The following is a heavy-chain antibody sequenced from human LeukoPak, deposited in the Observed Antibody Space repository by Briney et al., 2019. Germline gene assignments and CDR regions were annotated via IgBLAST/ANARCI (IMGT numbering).Heavy chain of an antibody. D-gene: IGHD4-17*01. J-gene: IGHJ6*03. Sequence: GGSLRLSCAASGFTFSSYAMHWVRQAPGKGLEYVSAISSNGGSTYYANSVKGRFTISRDNSKNTLYLQMNSLRAEDTAVYYCARELSITVTGYMDVWGKGTAVTVSS. V-gene: IGHV3-64*01. CDR3: ARELSITVTGYMDV. CDR1: GFTFSSYA. CDR2: ISSNGGST.